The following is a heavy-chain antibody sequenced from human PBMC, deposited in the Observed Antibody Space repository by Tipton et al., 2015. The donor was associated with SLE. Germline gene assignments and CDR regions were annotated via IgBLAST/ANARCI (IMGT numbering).Heavy chain of an antibody. J-gene: IGHJ4*02. CDR3: ARGRGPLDY. CDR2: INHSGST. V-gene: IGHV4-34*01. Sequence: LRLSCAVYGGSFSGYYWSWIRQPPGKGLEWIGEINHSGSTNYNPSLKSRVTISVDTSKNQLSLKLSSVTAADTAVYYCARGRGPLDYWGQGTLVTVSS. CDR1: GGSFSGYY. D-gene: IGHD2-15*01.